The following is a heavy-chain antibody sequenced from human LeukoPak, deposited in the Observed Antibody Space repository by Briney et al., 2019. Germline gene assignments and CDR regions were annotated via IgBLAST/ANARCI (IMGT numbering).Heavy chain of an antibody. Sequence: GASVKVSCKVSGYTLTELSMHWVRQAPGKGLEWMGGFDPEDSETIYAQKFQGRVTMTEDTSTDTAYMELSSLRSEDTAVYYCATDAPESVWFGTKFDYWGQGTLVTVSS. CDR3: ATDAPESVWFGTKFDY. CDR1: GYTLTELS. CDR2: FDPEDSET. D-gene: IGHD3-10*01. J-gene: IGHJ4*02. V-gene: IGHV1-24*01.